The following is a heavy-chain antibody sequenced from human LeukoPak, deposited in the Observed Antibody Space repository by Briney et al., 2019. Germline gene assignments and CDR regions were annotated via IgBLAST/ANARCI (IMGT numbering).Heavy chain of an antibody. J-gene: IGHJ4*02. CDR1: GYTFTGYY. V-gene: IGHV1-2*02. D-gene: IGHD1-26*01. CDR2: INPNSGGT. Sequence: ASVKVSCKASGYTFTGYYMHWVRQAPGQGLEWMGWINPNSGGTNYAQKFQGRVTMTRDTSISTAYMELSRLRSDDTAVYYCARDLVGATGDFDYWGQGTLVTVSS. CDR3: ARDLVGATGDFDY.